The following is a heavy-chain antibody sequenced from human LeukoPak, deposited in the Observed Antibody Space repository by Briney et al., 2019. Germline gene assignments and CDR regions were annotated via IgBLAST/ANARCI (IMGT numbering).Heavy chain of an antibody. Sequence: GGSLRLSCAASGFTFSDCYMSWIRQAPGKGLEWVSYISSGGGTIYYADSVKGRLTISRDNAKNSLYLQMDSLRAEDTAVYYCAREGDWNYVVDYWGQGTQVTVSS. V-gene: IGHV3-11*01. CDR2: ISSGGGTI. CDR1: GFTFSDCY. CDR3: AREGDWNYVVDY. J-gene: IGHJ4*02. D-gene: IGHD1-7*01.